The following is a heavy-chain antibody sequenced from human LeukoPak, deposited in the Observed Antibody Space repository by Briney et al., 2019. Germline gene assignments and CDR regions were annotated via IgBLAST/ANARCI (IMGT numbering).Heavy chain of an antibody. CDR2: ISGSGGST. V-gene: IGHV3-23*01. D-gene: IGHD1-14*01. CDR1: GFTFSSYA. J-gene: IGHJ4*02. CDR3: AKVMPAFRTKDRQFDY. Sequence: PGGSLRLSCAASGFTFSSYAMSWVGQAPGKGLEWVSAISGSGGSTYYADSVKGRFTISRDNSKNTLYLQMNSLRAEDTAVYYCAKVMPAFRTKDRQFDYWGQGTLVTVSS.